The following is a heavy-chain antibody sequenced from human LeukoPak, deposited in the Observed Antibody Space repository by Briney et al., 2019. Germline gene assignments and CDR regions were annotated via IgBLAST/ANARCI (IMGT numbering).Heavy chain of an antibody. CDR1: GFTFSESY. CDR3: AELGITMVGGV. Sequence: GGSLRLSCAASGFTFSESYMTWIRQAPGKGLELVSYISHTGDSVYYVDSVKGRLTISRDNAKNSLYLQMNSLRAEETAVYYCAELGITMVGGVWGKGTTVTISS. J-gene: IGHJ6*04. CDR2: ISHTGDSV. D-gene: IGHD3-10*02. V-gene: IGHV3-11*04.